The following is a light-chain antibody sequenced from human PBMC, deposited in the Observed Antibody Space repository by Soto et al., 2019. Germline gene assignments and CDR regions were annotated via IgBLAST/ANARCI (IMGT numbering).Light chain of an antibody. J-gene: IGKJ4*01. Sequence: EIALTQSPVTLSLSPGERATLPCRASQSVSSYLAWYQQKPGQAPRLLIYDASNRATGIPARFSGSGSGTDFTLTISSLEPEDFAVYYCQQRSNLPLTFGGGTKVEIK. CDR1: QSVSSY. V-gene: IGKV3-11*01. CDR3: QQRSNLPLT. CDR2: DAS.